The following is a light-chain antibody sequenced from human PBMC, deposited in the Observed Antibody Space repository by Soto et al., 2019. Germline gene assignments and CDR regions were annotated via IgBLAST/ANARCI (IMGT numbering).Light chain of an antibody. J-gene: IGKJ4*01. CDR3: QHYKNYPPT. Sequence: ESQMTQSPSSLSASVGDRVTITCRAGQDIDNYLAWFQQKPGTAPKFLIYAASTLEFGGPSRFSGSGSGTYFTLTITRLQPEDFATYYCQHYKNYPPTFGGGIKVEI. V-gene: IGKV1-16*01. CDR2: AAS. CDR1: QDIDNY.